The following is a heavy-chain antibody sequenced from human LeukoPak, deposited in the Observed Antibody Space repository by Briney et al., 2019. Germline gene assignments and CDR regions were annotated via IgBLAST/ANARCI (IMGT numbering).Heavy chain of an antibody. CDR1: GYTFTGYY. CDR2: INPNSGGT. V-gene: IGHV1-2*04. Sequence: GASVKVSCKASGYTFTGYYMHWVRQAPGQGLEWMGWINPNSGGTNYAQKFQGWVTMTRDTSISTAYMELSRLRSDDTAVYYSARGSKRSYGEFDYWGQGTLVTVSS. D-gene: IGHD5-18*01. J-gene: IGHJ4*02. CDR3: ARGSKRSYGEFDY.